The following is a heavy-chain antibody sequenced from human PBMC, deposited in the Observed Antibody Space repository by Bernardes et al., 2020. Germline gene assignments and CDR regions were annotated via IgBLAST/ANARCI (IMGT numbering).Heavy chain of an antibody. V-gene: IGHV3-48*01. CDR1: GFTFSSYS. Sequence: GSLRLSCAASGFTFSSYSMNWVRQAPGKGLEWVSYISSSSSTIYYADSVKGRFTISRDNAKNSLYLQMNSLRAEDTAVYYCARVCYDFWSGLNYYYYYMDVWGKGTTVTVSS. D-gene: IGHD3-3*01. CDR2: ISSSSSTI. J-gene: IGHJ6*03. CDR3: ARVCYDFWSGLNYYYYYMDV.